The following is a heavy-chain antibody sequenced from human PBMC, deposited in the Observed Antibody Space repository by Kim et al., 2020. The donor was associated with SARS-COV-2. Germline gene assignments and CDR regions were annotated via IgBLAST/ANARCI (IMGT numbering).Heavy chain of an antibody. D-gene: IGHD6-13*01. J-gene: IGHJ4*02. CDR1: GFTFGDYA. CDR3: AKGSAAGNNYFDY. CDR2: ISWNSGGI. Sequence: GGSLRLSCAASGFTFGDYAMHWVRQAPGKGLEWVSGISWNSGGIGYADSVKGRFTISRDNAKNSLYLQMNSLRAEDTALYYCAKGSAAGNNYFDYWGQGTLVTVSS. V-gene: IGHV3-9*01.